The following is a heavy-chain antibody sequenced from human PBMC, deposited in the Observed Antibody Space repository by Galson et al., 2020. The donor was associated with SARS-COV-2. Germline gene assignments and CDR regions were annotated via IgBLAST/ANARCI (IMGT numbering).Heavy chain of an antibody. CDR3: ARGPDIVATIYFDY. D-gene: IGHD5-12*01. V-gene: IGHV4-34*01. CDR2: INHSGST. Sequence: SETLSLTCAAYGGSFSGYYWSWIRQPPGKRLKRIGEINHSGSTNYNPSLKRRVTISLHTSKNPLSRKLSPVTATATAVYYCARGPDIVATIYFDYWGQGTLVTVSS. J-gene: IGHJ4*02. CDR1: GGSFSGYY.